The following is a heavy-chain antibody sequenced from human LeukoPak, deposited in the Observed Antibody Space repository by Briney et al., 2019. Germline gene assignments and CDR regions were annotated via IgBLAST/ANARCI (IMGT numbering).Heavy chain of an antibody. Sequence: PGGSLRLSCAASGFTFSSYAMSWVRQAPGKGLEWVSAISGSGGSTYYADSVKGRFTISKDNSKNTLYLQMNSLRAEDTAVYYCARISCSRSSCYGVYDYWGQGTLVTVSS. V-gene: IGHV3-23*01. CDR2: ISGSGGST. D-gene: IGHD2-15*01. CDR3: ARISCSRSSCYGVYDY. J-gene: IGHJ4*02. CDR1: GFTFSSYA.